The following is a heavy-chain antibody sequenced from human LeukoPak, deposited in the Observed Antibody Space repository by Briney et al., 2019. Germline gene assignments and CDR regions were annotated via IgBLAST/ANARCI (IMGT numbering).Heavy chain of an antibody. CDR1: GGSISSYY. Sequence: SETLSLTCTVSGGSISSYYWSWIRQPPGKGLEWIGYIYYSGSTNYNPSLKSRVTISVGTSKNQFSLKLSSVTAADTAVYYCARDAPPYYFDYWGRGTLVTVSS. CDR2: IYYSGST. V-gene: IGHV4-59*01. J-gene: IGHJ4*02. CDR3: ARDAPPYYFDY.